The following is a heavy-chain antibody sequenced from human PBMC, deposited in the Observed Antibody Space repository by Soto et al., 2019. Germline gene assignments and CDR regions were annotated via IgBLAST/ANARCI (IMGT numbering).Heavy chain of an antibody. CDR3: ARGGIRKADEY. J-gene: IGHJ4*02. CDR2: ISSSVSTI. V-gene: IGHV3-48*03. CDR1: VFTFSSYE. Sequence: VGSLRLSCASSVFTFSSYEMNCVRQAPGKWLEWVSYISSSVSTIYYADSVKGRFIISRDNAKNSLYLQMNSLRAEDTAVYYCARGGIRKADEYWGQGTLVTVSS. D-gene: IGHD1-20*01.